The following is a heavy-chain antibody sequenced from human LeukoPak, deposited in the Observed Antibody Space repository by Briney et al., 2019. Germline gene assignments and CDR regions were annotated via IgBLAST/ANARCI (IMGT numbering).Heavy chain of an antibody. V-gene: IGHV1-18*01. CDR1: GYTFTSYG. CDR3: ARVPGYSSGWYPIDY. J-gene: IGHJ4*02. Sequence: GASVKVSCKASGYTFTSYGISWVRQAPGQGLECMGWISAYNGNTNYAQKFQGRVTMTTDTSTSTAYMELRSLRSDDTAVYYCARVPGYSSGWYPIDYWGQGTLVTVSS. D-gene: IGHD6-19*01. CDR2: ISAYNGNT.